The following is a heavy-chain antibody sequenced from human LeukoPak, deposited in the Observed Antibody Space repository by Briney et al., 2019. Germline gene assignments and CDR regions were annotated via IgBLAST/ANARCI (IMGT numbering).Heavy chain of an antibody. CDR1: GFTFSSYA. CDR2: ISYDGSNK. J-gene: IGHJ4*02. V-gene: IGHV3-30-3*01. Sequence: GGSLRLSCAASGFTFSSYAMHWVRQGPGKGLEWVAVISYDGSNKYYADSVKGRFTISRDNAKNSLYLQMNSLRAEDTAVYYCARTDSGSYDYWGQGTLVTVSS. CDR3: ARTDSGSYDY. D-gene: IGHD1-26*01.